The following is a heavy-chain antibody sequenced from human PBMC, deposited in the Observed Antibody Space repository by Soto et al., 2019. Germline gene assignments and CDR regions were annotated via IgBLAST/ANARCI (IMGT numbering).Heavy chain of an antibody. D-gene: IGHD3-22*01. CDR1: GYTFTSYG. J-gene: IGHJ4*02. CDR2: ISAYNGNT. V-gene: IGHV1-18*01. Sequence: QVQLVQSGAEVKKPGASVPVSCKASGYTFTSYGISWVRQAPGQGLEWMGWISAYNGNTNYAQKLQARVTMTTDTSTSSADMELRSLRSEDTAVYYCARPSQYYYDSSVYPRYYFDNWGQGTLVTVSA. CDR3: ARPSQYYYDSSVYPRYYFDN.